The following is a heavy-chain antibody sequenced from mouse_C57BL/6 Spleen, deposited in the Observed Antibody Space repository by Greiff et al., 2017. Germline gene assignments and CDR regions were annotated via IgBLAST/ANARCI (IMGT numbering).Heavy chain of an antibody. V-gene: IGHV1-55*01. Sequence: VQLQQPGAELVKPGASVKMSCEASGYTFTSYWITWVKQRPGQGLEWIGDIYPGSGSTNYNEKFKSKAPLTVDTSSSTAYMQLSSLTSEGSAVYYCASHRYYCDYWGQGTTLTVSS. CDR1: GYTFTSYW. D-gene: IGHD3-1*01. J-gene: IGHJ2*01. CDR3: ASHRYYCDY. CDR2: IYPGSGST.